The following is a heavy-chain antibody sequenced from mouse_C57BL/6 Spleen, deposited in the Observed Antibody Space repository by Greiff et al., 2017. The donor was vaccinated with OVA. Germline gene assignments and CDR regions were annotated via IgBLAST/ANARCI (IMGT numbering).Heavy chain of an antibody. Sequence: QVQLQQPGAELVRPGSSVKLSCKASGYTFTSYWMDWVKQRPGQGLEWIGNIYPSDSETHYNQKFKDKATLTVDKSTSTAYMQLSSLTSEDSAVYYCARRVRYWYFDVWGTGTTVTVSS. D-gene: IGHD2-14*01. CDR2: IYPSDSET. V-gene: IGHV1-61*01. CDR1: GYTFTSYW. J-gene: IGHJ1*03. CDR3: ARRVRYWYFDV.